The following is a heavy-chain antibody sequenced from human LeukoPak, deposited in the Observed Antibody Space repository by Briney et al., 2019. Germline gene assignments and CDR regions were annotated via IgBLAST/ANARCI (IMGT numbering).Heavy chain of an antibody. D-gene: IGHD3-22*01. CDR3: AKGTYSSGYYYYYGMDV. V-gene: IGHV3-9*01. CDR2: ISWNSGSI. CDR1: GFSFDDYG. Sequence: GGSLRLSCAASGFSFDDYGMHWVRQTPGKGLEWVSGISWNSGSIGYADSVKGRFTISRDNAKNSLYLQMNSLRAEDTALYYCAKGTYSSGYYYYYGMDVWGQGTTVTVSS. J-gene: IGHJ6*02.